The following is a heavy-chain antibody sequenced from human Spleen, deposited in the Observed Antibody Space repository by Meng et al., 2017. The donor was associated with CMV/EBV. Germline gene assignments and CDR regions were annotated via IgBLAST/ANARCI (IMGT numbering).Heavy chain of an antibody. CDR3: ARAFVGYCSSTSCYTGLGFDY. Sequence: LMWVRQAPGQGLGWMGGITPAFATADYAQKFRNRVSITMDDSATTAYMEMSSLGSEDTAVYYCARAFVGYCSSTSCYTGLGFDYWGQGTLVTVSS. D-gene: IGHD2-2*02. V-gene: IGHV1-69*05. CDR2: ITPAFATA. J-gene: IGHJ4*02.